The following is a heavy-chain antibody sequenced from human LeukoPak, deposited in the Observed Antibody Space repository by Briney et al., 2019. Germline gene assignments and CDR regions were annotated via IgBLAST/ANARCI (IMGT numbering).Heavy chain of an antibody. V-gene: IGHV3-23*01. CDR3: VEARGFAEFDY. D-gene: IGHD3-10*01. Sequence: HPGGSLRLSCAASGFTFSGHALRWVRQAPGKGLEWVSAISGSGDTTYYADSVKGRFTISRDNSKNTLYLQMNSLRAEDTALYFCVEARGFAEFDYWGQGTLVTVSS. CDR2: ISGSGDTT. CDR1: GFTFSGHA. J-gene: IGHJ4*02.